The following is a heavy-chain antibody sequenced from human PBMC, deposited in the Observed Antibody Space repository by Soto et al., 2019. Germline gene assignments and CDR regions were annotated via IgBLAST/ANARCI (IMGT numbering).Heavy chain of an antibody. J-gene: IGHJ4*03. CDR3: ARFRAPRRQLISMSFHL. CDR2: IYPGDSDI. V-gene: IGHV5-51*01. CDR1: GYDFTNYW. Sequence: GESLKISCKASGYDFTNYWIAWVRQTPGRGLEWMGMIYPGDSDIRYNPSFRGRVTISADKSITSAFVQWGSLKASDSAIYYCARFRAPRRQLISMSFHLWGLGALVTVSS. D-gene: IGHD6-13*01.